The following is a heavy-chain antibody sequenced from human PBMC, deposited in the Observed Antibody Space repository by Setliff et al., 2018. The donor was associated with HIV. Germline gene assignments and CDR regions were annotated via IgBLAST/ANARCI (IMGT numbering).Heavy chain of an antibody. D-gene: IGHD6-19*01. CDR3: VREGSVSGKYYYYMNL. J-gene: IGHJ6*03. CDR2: INWNSDFI. V-gene: IGHV3-9*01. CDR1: GFNFEYHI. Sequence: GGSLRLSCVASGFNFEYHIMYWVRQVPGKGLEWVSTINWNSDFIAYADSVKGRFTVARDNANSSLYLQMNSLRPEDSALYYCVREGSVSGKYYYYMNLWGKGTTVTAP.